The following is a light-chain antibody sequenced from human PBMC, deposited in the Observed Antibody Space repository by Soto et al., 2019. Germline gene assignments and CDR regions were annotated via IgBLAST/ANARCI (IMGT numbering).Light chain of an antibody. CDR2: GNS. J-gene: IGLJ3*02. V-gene: IGLV1-40*01. Sequence: QAVVTQPPSVSGAPGQRVTISCTGSSSNIGAGYDVHWYQQLPGTAPKLLIYGNSNRPSGVPDRFSGSKSGTSASLAITGLQAEDEADYSCQSYDSSLSGSVFGGGTQVTVL. CDR1: SSNIGAGYD. CDR3: QSYDSSLSGSV.